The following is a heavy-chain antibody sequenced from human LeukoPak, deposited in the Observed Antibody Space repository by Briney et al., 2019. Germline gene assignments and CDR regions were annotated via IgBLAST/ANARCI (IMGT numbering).Heavy chain of an antibody. CDR2: IRRGGNSI. V-gene: IGHV3-48*03. Sequence: GGSLRLSCAASGFSVSNCEMSWVRQAPGKGLEWVSYIRRGGNSIYYADSVKGRFTISRDNTKNSLYLQMNSLRAEATAVYYCARSSGEGYIVVVPAATDFDYWGQGTLVTVSS. CDR3: ARSSGEGYIVVVPAATDFDY. J-gene: IGHJ4*02. D-gene: IGHD2-2*01. CDR1: GFSVSNCE.